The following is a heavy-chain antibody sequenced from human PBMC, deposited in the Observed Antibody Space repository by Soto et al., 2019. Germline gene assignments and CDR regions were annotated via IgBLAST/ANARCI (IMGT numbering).Heavy chain of an antibody. CDR3: AKAVPPFVVVTASDY. CDR1: GFTFRNFG. V-gene: IGHV3-30*18. Sequence: QVQLVESGGGGVQPGRSLRLSCAASGFTFRNFGMHWVRQAPGKGLEWVAVISYDGTNKYYADAVKGRFTISRDNSKNTLYLQITSLRAEDTAVYYCAKAVPPFVVVTASDYWGQGTLVTVSS. J-gene: IGHJ4*02. CDR2: ISYDGTNK. D-gene: IGHD2-21*02.